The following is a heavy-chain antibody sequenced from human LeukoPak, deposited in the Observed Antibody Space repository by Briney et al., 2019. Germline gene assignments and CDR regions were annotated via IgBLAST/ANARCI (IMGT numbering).Heavy chain of an antibody. V-gene: IGHV1-18*04. J-gene: IGHJ6*04. CDR3: ARDERAGSGSYKYFYYGMDV. Sequence: ASGKVSCKASGYTFTSYGISWVRQAPGQGLERMGWISAYNGNTNYAQKLQGRVTMTTDTSTSTAYMELRSLRSDDTAVYYCARDERAGSGSYKYFYYGMDVWGKGTTVTVSP. CDR2: ISAYNGNT. D-gene: IGHD3-10*01. CDR1: GYTFTSYG.